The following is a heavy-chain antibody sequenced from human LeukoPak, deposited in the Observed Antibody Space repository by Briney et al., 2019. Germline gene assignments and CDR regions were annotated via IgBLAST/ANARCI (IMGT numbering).Heavy chain of an antibody. V-gene: IGHV4-59*08. CDR1: GGSLSSYY. Sequence: PSETLSLTCTVSGGSLSSYYWSWIRQPPGKGLEWIGYIYYSGSTNYNPSLKSRVTISVDTSKNQFSLKLSSVTAADTAVYYCARLSAAGTSLDYWGQGTLVTVSS. D-gene: IGHD6-13*01. CDR3: ARLSAAGTSLDY. CDR2: IYYSGST. J-gene: IGHJ4*02.